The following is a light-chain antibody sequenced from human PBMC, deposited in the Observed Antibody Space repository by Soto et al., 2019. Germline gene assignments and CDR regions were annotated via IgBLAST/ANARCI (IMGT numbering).Light chain of an antibody. CDR3: CSYAGGTSVV. J-gene: IGLJ2*01. V-gene: IGLV2-23*01. CDR1: SSDVGSYNL. CDR2: EDI. Sequence: SALTQPASVSGSPGQSITISGTGTSSDVGSYNLVSWFQQHPGKAPKLMIYEDIERPSGVSNRFSGSKSGNTASLTISGLQTEDEADYYCCSYAGGTSVVFGGGTKLTVL.